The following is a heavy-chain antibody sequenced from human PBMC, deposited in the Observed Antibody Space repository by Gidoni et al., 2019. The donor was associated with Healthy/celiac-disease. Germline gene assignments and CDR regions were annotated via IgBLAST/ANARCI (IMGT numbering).Heavy chain of an antibody. V-gene: IGHV3-9*01. CDR3: AKEGGYSYGLNAFDI. J-gene: IGHJ3*02. CDR2: ISWNSGSI. Sequence: EVQRVESGGGVVQPGRSRRRHCEASGFIFADYAMHGVRQAPGKGLGWVSWISWNSGSIVYADSVKGRFTITRDNAKNSLYLQMTSLRAEDTALYYCAKEGGYSYGLNAFDIWGQGTMVTVSS. D-gene: IGHD5-18*01. CDR1: GFIFADYA.